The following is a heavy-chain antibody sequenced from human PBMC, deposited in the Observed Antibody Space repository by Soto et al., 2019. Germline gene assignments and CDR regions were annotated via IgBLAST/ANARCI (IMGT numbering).Heavy chain of an antibody. CDR3: ARDRSYYYGSGKYYYYYYGMDV. CDR2: IYYSGST. V-gene: IGHV4-59*01. Sequence: SETLSLTCTVSGGSISSYYWSWIRQPPGKGLEWIGYIYYSGSTNYNPSLKSRVTISVDTSKNQFSLKLSSVTAADTAVYYCARDRSYYYGSGKYYYYYYGMDVWGQGTTVTVSS. CDR1: GGSISSYY. J-gene: IGHJ6*02. D-gene: IGHD3-10*01.